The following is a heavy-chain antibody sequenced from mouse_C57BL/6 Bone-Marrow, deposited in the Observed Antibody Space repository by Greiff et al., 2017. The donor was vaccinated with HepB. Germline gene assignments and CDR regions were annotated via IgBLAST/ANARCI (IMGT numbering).Heavy chain of an antibody. V-gene: IGHV1-19*01. CDR3: ARYPHWYWYFDV. D-gene: IGHD4-1*01. Sequence: EVQLQQSGPVLVKPGASVKMSCKASGYTFTDYYMNWVKQSHGKSLEWIGVINPYNGGTSYNPKFKGKATLTVDKSSSTAYMELNSLTSEDSAVYYCARYPHWYWYFDVWGTGTTVTVSS. J-gene: IGHJ1*03. CDR2: INPYNGGT. CDR1: GYTFTDYY.